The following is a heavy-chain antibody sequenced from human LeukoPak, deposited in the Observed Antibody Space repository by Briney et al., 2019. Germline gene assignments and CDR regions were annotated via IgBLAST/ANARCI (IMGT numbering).Heavy chain of an antibody. J-gene: IGHJ6*02. CDR1: GCSFTSYW. CDR2: IYPGDSDT. CDR3: ARLGDYDILTGYPSPPPYYYYGMDV. D-gene: IGHD3-9*01. V-gene: IGHV5-51*01. Sequence: GESLKISCKGSGCSFTSYWIGWVRQMPGKGLEWMGIIYPGDSDTRYSPSFQGQVTISADKSISTAYLQWSSLKASDTAMYYCARLGDYDILTGYPSPPPYYYYGMDVWGQGTTVTVSS.